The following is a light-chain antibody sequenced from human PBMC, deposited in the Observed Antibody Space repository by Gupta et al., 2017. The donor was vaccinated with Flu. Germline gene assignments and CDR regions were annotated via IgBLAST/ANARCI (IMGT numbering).Light chain of an antibody. CDR3: ISYTDSRTYV. CDR1: SSDVGGYQY. CDR2: EVS. V-gene: IGLV2-14*01. Sequence: SIAISCTGTSSDVGGYQYVAWYQQHPGKVPKLMSYEVSNRPSGVSYRFSGSKSGNTASLTISGLQAEDEGDYYCISYTDSRTYVFGTGTKVTVL. J-gene: IGLJ1*01.